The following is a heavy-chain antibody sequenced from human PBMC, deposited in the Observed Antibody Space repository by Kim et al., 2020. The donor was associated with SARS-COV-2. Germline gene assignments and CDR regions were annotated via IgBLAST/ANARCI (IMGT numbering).Heavy chain of an antibody. CDR1: GFTFDDYA. D-gene: IGHD3-10*01. CDR2: ISWNSGNI. J-gene: IGHJ2*01. V-gene: IGHV3-9*01. Sequence: GGSLRLSCAASGFTFDDYAMHWVRQAPGKGLEWVSGISWNSGNIGYADSVKGRFTISRDNAKNSLYLQMNSLRAEDTALYYCAKGLGFGDPWYFDLWGRGTLVTVSS. CDR3: AKGLGFGDPWYFDL.